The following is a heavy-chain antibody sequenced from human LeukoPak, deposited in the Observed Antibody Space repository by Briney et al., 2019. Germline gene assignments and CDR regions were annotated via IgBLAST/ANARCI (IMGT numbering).Heavy chain of an antibody. V-gene: IGHV4-38-2*02. CDR3: ARDLPRTGFDY. CDR1: GYSISSGYY. Sequence: PSETLSLTYTVSGYSISSGYYWGWIRQPPGKGLEWIGSIYHSGSTYYNPSLKSRVTISVDTSKNQFSLKLSSVTAADTAVYYCARDLPRTGFDYWGQGTPVTVSS. D-gene: IGHD3-10*01. CDR2: IYHSGST. J-gene: IGHJ4*02.